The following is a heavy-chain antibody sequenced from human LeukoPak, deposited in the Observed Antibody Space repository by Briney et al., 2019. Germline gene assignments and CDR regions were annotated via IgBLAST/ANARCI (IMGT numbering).Heavy chain of an antibody. CDR2: ISSSSSYI. J-gene: IGHJ4*02. D-gene: IGHD6-19*01. CDR1: GFTFSSYS. Sequence: GGSLRLSCAASGFTFSSYSMNWVRQAPGKGLEWVSSISSSSSYIYYADSVKGRFTISRDNAKNSLYLQMNSLRAEDTAVYYCARVEGSGWSKLCDYWGQGTLVTVSS. CDR3: ARVEGSGWSKLCDY. V-gene: IGHV3-21*01.